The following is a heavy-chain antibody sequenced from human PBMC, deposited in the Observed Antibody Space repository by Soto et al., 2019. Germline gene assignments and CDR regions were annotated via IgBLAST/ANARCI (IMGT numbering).Heavy chain of an antibody. CDR3: RPGHYSDY. CDR1: GFTFSRLW. Sequence: PGGSLRLYCVDSGFTFSRLWLSWVRQAPGKGLEWVAKIKEDGSEKYYVDSVKGRFTISRDNAKSSVYLQMNSLRVEDTAVYFCRPGHYSDYWGQGIPVPVSS. CDR2: IKEDGSEK. J-gene: IGHJ4*02. V-gene: IGHV3-7*01.